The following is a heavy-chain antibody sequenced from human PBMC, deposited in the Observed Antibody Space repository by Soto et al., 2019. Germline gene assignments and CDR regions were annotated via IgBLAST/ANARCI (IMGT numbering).Heavy chain of an antibody. V-gene: IGHV3-15*07. CDR2: IKSKTDGGTT. J-gene: IGHJ5*02. CDR3: TTGRNPYYDFWSGYLFDP. D-gene: IGHD3-3*01. Sequence: GGSLRLSCAASGFTFSNAWMNWVRQAPGKGPEWVGRIKSKTDGGTTDYAAPVKGRFTISRDDSKNTLYLQMNSLKTEDTAVYYCTTGRNPYYDFWSGYLFDPWGQGTLVTVSS. CDR1: GFTFSNAW.